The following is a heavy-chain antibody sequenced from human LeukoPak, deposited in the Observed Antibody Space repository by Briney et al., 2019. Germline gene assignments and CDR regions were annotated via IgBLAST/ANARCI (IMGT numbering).Heavy chain of an antibody. Sequence: PGGSLGLSCAASGFTFSSYAMSWVRQAPGKGLEWVSAISGSGGSTYYADSVKGRFTISRDNSKNTLYLQMNSLRAEDTAVYYCAKDIYYGSGSYYLAPFDYWGQGTLVTVSS. CDR1: GFTFSSYA. CDR3: AKDIYYGSGSYYLAPFDY. D-gene: IGHD3-10*01. J-gene: IGHJ4*02. CDR2: ISGSGGST. V-gene: IGHV3-23*01.